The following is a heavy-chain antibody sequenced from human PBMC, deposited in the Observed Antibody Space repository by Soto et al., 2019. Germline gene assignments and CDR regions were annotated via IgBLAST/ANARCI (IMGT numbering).Heavy chain of an antibody. J-gene: IGHJ6*03. Sequence: KAGGSLRLSCTASGFTFGDYAMSWFRQAPGKGLEWVGFIRSKAYGGTTEYAASVKGRFTISRDDSKSIAYLQMNSLKTEDTAVYYCTRGVEDIVVVVAAHSDYYYYYMDVWGKGTTVTVSS. CDR2: IRSKAYGGTT. CDR1: GFTFGDYA. D-gene: IGHD2-15*01. CDR3: TRGVEDIVVVVAAHSDYYYYYMDV. V-gene: IGHV3-49*05.